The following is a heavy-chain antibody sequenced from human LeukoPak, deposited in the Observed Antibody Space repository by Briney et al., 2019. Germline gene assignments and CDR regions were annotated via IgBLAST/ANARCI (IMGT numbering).Heavy chain of an antibody. Sequence: GGSLRLSCAASGFTFSSYGMHWVRQAPGKGLEWVAVIWYDGSNKYYADSVKGRFTISRDNSKNTLYLQMNGLRAEDTAVYYCARENGLLWPGAFDIWGQGTMVTVSS. J-gene: IGHJ3*02. V-gene: IGHV3-33*01. CDR2: IWYDGSNK. CDR3: ARENGLLWPGAFDI. D-gene: IGHD3-10*01. CDR1: GFTFSSYG.